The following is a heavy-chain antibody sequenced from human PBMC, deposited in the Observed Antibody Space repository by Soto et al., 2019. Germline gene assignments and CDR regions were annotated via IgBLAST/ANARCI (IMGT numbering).Heavy chain of an antibody. CDR3: ARTRLRYFDWLPDYGMDV. CDR2: IDWDDDK. V-gene: IGHV2-70*01. J-gene: IGHJ6*02. D-gene: IGHD3-9*01. CDR1: GFSLSTSGMC. Sequence: VSGPTLVNPTQTLTLTCTFSGFSLSTSGMCVSWIRQPPGKALEWLALIDWDDDKYYSTSLKTRLTISKDTSKNQVVLTMTNMDPVDTATYYCARTRLRYFDWLPDYGMDVWGQGTTVTVSS.